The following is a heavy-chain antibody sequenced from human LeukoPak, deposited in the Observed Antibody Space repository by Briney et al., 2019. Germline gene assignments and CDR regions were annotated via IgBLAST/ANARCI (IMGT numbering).Heavy chain of an antibody. CDR3: ARGPGSSGGAYVGDY. D-gene: IGHD3-22*01. J-gene: IGHJ4*01. CDR1: GFTFSYHW. CDR2: IDGGGSST. Sequence: GGSLRLSCGASGFTFSYHWMHWVRQVPGKGLVWVSCIDGGGSSTSYADSVKGRFSISRDNAKSTLYLQMSSLRAEDTAVYYCARGPGSSGGAYVGDYWGPGTLVTVSS. V-gene: IGHV3-74*01.